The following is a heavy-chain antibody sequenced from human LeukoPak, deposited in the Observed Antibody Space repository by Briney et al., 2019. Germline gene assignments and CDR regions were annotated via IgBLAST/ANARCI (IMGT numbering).Heavy chain of an antibody. CDR3: AKTMAVAGHDTFDI. J-gene: IGHJ3*02. V-gene: IGHV3-23*01. Sequence: PGGSLRLSRAASGFTFSSYAMSWVRQAPGKGLEWVSSISGSGGNTHYADTVKGRFTISRDNSKNTLYLQMNSLRAADTAVYYCAKTMAVAGHDTFDIWGQGTMVTVSS. CDR1: GFTFSSYA. D-gene: IGHD6-19*01. CDR2: ISGSGGNT.